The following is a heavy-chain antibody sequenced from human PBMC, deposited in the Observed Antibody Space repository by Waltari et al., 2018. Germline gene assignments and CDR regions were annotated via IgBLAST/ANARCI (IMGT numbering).Heavy chain of an antibody. CDR3: AKDASSLGGSDY. Sequence: EVQLLESGGGLVQPGGSLRLSCAASGFTFSSYAMSWARQAPGKGLEWVSAISGSGGSTYYADSVKGRFTIARDNSKNTLYLQMNSLRAEDTAVYYCAKDASSLGGSDYWGQGTLVTVSS. V-gene: IGHV3-23*01. CDR2: ISGSGGST. J-gene: IGHJ4*02. CDR1: GFTFSSYA. D-gene: IGHD2-15*01.